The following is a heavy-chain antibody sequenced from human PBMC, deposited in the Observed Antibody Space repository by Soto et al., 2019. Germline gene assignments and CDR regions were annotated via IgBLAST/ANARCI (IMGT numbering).Heavy chain of an antibody. Sequence: EVQLVESGGGLVQPGGSLRLSCGASGFTFSSHWMHWVRQAPGKGLMWVSRINNDGRATSYADSVKGRFTISRDNAKNKLYLQMNSLRVEDTALYFCAREGYSNYDYDGCDIWGQGTMVTVSP. J-gene: IGHJ3*02. D-gene: IGHD4-4*01. V-gene: IGHV3-74*01. CDR3: AREGYSNYDYDGCDI. CDR2: INNDGRAT. CDR1: GFTFSSHW.